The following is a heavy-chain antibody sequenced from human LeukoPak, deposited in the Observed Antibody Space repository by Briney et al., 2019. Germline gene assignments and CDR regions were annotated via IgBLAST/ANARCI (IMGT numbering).Heavy chain of an antibody. Sequence: GGSLRLSCAASAFTFSDYSMNWVRQAPGKGLEWISYIDTSSSTMYYADSVMGRFTISRDNAKESLYLQMNSLRDEDTAVYYCAREDDSWGPNNLDLWGQGTMVTVSS. J-gene: IGHJ3*01. D-gene: IGHD7-27*01. CDR1: AFTFSDYS. V-gene: IGHV3-48*02. CDR2: IDTSSSTM. CDR3: AREDDSWGPNNLDL.